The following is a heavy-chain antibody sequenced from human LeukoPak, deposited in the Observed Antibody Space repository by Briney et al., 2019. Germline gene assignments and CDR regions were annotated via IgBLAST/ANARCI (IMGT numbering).Heavy chain of an antibody. CDR2: ISSGSSFI. Sequence: PGGSLRLSCAASGFIFGSYAMSWVRQAPGKGLEWVSSISSGSSFIYYADAVKGRFTIARDNAKNSLYLQMNSLRPEDTAIYYCVRDQGGERWFDPWGQGTLVTVSS. V-gene: IGHV3-21*01. D-gene: IGHD3-16*01. J-gene: IGHJ5*02. CDR3: VRDQGGERWFDP. CDR1: GFIFGSYA.